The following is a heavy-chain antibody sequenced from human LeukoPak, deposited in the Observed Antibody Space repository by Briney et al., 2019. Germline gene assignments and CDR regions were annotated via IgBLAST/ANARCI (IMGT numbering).Heavy chain of an antibody. CDR1: GYTFTSYD. V-gene: IGHV1-8*01. CDR2: MNPNSGNT. Sequence: GASVKVSCKASGYTFTSYDINWVRQATGQGLEWMGWMNPNSGNTGYAQKFQGRATMTRNTSISTAYMELSSLRSEDTAVYYCARGLEYYDILTGYLYYFDYWGQGTLVTVSS. CDR3: ARGLEYYDILTGYLYYFDY. D-gene: IGHD3-9*01. J-gene: IGHJ4*02.